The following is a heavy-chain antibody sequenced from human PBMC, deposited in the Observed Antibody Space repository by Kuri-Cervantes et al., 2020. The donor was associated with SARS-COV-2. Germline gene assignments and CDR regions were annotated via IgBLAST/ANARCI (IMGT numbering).Heavy chain of an antibody. J-gene: IGHJ4*02. D-gene: IGHD5-12*01. CDR2: IYYSGST. V-gene: IGHV4-39*01. CDR3: AGGGYEAFDY. Sequence: SETLSLTCTVSGGSISSSSYYWGWIRQPPGKGLEWIGSIYYSGSTYYNPSLKSRVTLSVDTSKNQFSLKLSSVTAADTAVYYCAGGGYEAFDYWGQGTLVTVSS. CDR1: GGSISSSSYY.